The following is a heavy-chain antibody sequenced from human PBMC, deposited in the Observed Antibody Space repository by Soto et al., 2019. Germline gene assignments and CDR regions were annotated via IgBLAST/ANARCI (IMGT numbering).Heavy chain of an antibody. D-gene: IGHD3-10*01. J-gene: IGHJ4*02. V-gene: IGHV4-59*01. CDR2: IYYSGST. CDR1: GGSISSYY. CDR3: ARERYGSGSYYFDY. Sequence: SETLSLTCAVSGGSISSYYWSWIRQPPGKGLEWIGYIYYSGSTNYNPSLKSRVTISVDTSKNQFSLKLSSVTAADTAVYYCARERYGSGSYYFDYWGQGTLVTVSS.